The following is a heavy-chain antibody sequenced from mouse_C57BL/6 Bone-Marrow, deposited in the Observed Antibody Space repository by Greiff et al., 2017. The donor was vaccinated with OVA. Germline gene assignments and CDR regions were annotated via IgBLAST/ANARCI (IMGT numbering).Heavy chain of an antibody. J-gene: IGHJ4*01. D-gene: IGHD1-1*01. CDR1: GFTFSDYG. V-gene: IGHV5-17*01. CDR3: ATYGRYAMDY. Sequence: EVHLVESGGGLVKPGGSLKLSCAASGFTFSDYGMHWVRQAPEKGLEWVAYISSGSSTIYYADTVKGRFTISRDNAKNTLFLQMTSLRSEDTAMYYCATYGRYAMDYCGQGTSVTVSS. CDR2: ISSGSSTI.